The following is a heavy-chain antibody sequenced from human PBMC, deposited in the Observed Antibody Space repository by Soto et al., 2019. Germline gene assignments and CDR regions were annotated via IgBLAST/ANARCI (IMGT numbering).Heavy chain of an antibody. D-gene: IGHD2-21*01. J-gene: IGHJ6*02. CDR2: INSDGSIT. V-gene: IGHV3-74*01. Sequence: PGGSLRLSCAASAFTFSNYWMNWVRQAPGKGPVWVSRINSDGSITGYADPVKGRFTISRDNAKNTLYLQMNSLSAEDTAVYYCARRDQIAYYYGMDVWGQGTTVTVS. CDR1: AFTFSNYW. CDR3: ARRDQIAYYYGMDV.